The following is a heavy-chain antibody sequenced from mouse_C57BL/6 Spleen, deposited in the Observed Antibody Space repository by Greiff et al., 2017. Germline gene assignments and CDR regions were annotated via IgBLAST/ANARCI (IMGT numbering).Heavy chain of an antibody. V-gene: IGHV1-26*01. J-gene: IGHJ2*01. CDR1: GYTFTDYY. Sequence: VQLQQSGPELVKPGASVKISCKASGYTFTDYYMNWVKQSHGKSLEWIGDINPNNGGTSYNQKFKGKATLTVDKSSSTAYMELRSLTSEDSAVYYCARGFDYWGQGTTLPVSS. CDR2: INPNNGGT. CDR3: ARGFDY.